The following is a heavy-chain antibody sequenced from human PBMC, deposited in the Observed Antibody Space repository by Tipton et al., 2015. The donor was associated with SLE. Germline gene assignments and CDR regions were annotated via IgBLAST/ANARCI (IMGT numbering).Heavy chain of an antibody. J-gene: IGHJ2*01. Sequence: SLRLSCAASGFTLSSYEMNWVRQAPGKGLEWVSYINNSGRTIHYADSVKGRFTISRDNADNSLFLQMDSLRAEDTGVYYCARDSGSWPFWYFDLWGRGTLVTVSS. D-gene: IGHD6-13*01. V-gene: IGHV3-48*03. CDR3: ARDSGSWPFWYFDL. CDR2: INNSGRTI. CDR1: GFTLSSYE.